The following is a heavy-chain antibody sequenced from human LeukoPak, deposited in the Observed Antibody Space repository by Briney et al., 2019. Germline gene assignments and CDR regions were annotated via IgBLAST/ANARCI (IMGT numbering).Heavy chain of an antibody. J-gene: IGHJ6*03. Sequence: SETLSLTCTVSGGSISSYYWSWIRQPPGKGLEWIGYIYTSGSTNYNPSLKSRDTISVDTSKNQFSLKLSAVTAADTAVYYCARNRDYPYYYYMDVWGKGTTVTVSS. D-gene: IGHD4-11*01. CDR3: ARNRDYPYYYYMDV. CDR2: IYTSGST. CDR1: GGSISSYY. V-gene: IGHV4-4*09.